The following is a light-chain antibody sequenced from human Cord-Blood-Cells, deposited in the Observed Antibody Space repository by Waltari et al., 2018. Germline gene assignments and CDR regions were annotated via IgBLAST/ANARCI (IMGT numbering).Light chain of an antibody. CDR1: QSVSSN. J-gene: IGKJ2*03. Sequence: ELVMPQSPATLSVSPGERDTLPCRASQSVSSNLAWYQQKPGQTPRLLIYRASTRATGIPARLSGSGSGTEFTLTISSLQSEDFAVYYGQQYNNWPPFSFGQGTKLEIK. CDR3: QQYNNWPPFS. CDR2: RAS. V-gene: IGKV3-15*01.